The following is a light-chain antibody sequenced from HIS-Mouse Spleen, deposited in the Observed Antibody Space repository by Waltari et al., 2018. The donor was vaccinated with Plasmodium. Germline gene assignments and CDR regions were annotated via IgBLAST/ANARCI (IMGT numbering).Light chain of an antibody. J-gene: IGLJ2*01. Sequence: QSVLTQPPSASGTPGQRVTISCSGSSSNIGSNTVHWYPQLPGTAPKLLIYSNNQRPSGVPDRFSGSKSGTSASLAISGLQSEDEADYYCAAWDDSLNGVVFGGGTKLTVL. CDR2: SNN. CDR1: SSNIGSNT. CDR3: AAWDDSLNGVV. V-gene: IGLV1-44*01.